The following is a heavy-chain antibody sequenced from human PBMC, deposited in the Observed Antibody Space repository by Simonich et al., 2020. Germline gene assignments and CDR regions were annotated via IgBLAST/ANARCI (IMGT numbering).Heavy chain of an antibody. J-gene: IGHJ1*01. CDR3: ARGLRVAAAGTAFQH. CDR1: GGSLSGYY. CDR2: INHSEST. D-gene: IGHD6-13*01. Sequence: QVQLQQWGAGLLKPSETLSLTCAVYGGSLSGYYWSWIRPTPGKGLEWSVEINHSESTNYNPSLKSRVTISVDTSKNQFYLKLSSVTAADTAVYYCARGLRVAAAGTAFQHWGQGTLVTVSS. V-gene: IGHV4-34*01.